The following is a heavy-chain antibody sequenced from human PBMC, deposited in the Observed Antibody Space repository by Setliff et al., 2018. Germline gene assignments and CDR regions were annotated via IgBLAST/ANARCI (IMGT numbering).Heavy chain of an antibody. Sequence: PSETLSLTCTVSGASISANHYWGWIRQTPGKGLEWIGSISYGGKTFYMPSLQSRVTISADTSTNQLSLKLSFVTAADTAVYYCARGSYYDSSGYSPDFFDYWGQGTLVTVSS. CDR1: GASISANHY. CDR2: ISYGGKT. D-gene: IGHD3-22*01. V-gene: IGHV4-39*01. J-gene: IGHJ4*02. CDR3: ARGSYYDSSGYSPDFFDY.